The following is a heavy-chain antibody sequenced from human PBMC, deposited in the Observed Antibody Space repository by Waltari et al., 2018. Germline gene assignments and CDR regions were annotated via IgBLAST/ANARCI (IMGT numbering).Heavy chain of an antibody. CDR3: AKDYYYDSSGYYSTPLSDY. CDR1: GFTFSSYA. V-gene: IGHV3-23*03. J-gene: IGHJ4*02. D-gene: IGHD3-22*01. CDR2: IYSGGST. Sequence: EVQLLESGGGLVQPGGSLRLSCAASGFTFSSYAMSWVRQAPGKGLEWVSVIYSGGSTYYAESVKGRFTISRDNSKNTLYLQMNSLRAEDTAVYYCAKDYYYDSSGYYSTPLSDYWGQGTLVTVSS.